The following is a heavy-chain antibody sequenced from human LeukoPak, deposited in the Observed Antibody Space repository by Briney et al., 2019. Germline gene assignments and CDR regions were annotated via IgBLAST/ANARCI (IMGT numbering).Heavy chain of an antibody. V-gene: IGHV4-39*01. J-gene: IGHJ4*02. CDR2: IYYSGST. CDR1: GGSISSSSYS. D-gene: IGHD4-17*01. Sequence: SETLSLTCTVSGGSISSSSYSWGWIRQPPGKGLEWIGSIYYSGSTYYNPSLKSRVTISVDTSKNQFSLKLSSVTAADTAVYYCARVYGDYFRYYFDYWGQGTLVTVSS. CDR3: ARVYGDYFRYYFDY.